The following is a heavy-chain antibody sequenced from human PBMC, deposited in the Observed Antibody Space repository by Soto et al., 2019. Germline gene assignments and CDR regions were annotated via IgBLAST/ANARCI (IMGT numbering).Heavy chain of an antibody. CDR1: GFTFSSYA. CDR3: ASGYSGYETASDGLWGDEYFQH. V-gene: IGHV3-30-3*01. Sequence: QVQLVESGGGVVQPGRSLRLSCAASGFTFSSYAMHWVRQAPGKGLEWVAVISYDGSNKYYADSVKGRFTISRDNSKNTLYLQMNSLRAEDTAVYYCASGYSGYETASDGLWGDEYFQHWGQGTLVTVSS. CDR2: ISYDGSNK. D-gene: IGHD5-12*01. J-gene: IGHJ1*01.